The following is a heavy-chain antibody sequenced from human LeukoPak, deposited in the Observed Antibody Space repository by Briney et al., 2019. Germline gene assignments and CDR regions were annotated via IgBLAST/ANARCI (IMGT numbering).Heavy chain of an antibody. D-gene: IGHD3-22*01. CDR1: GYSFTSYW. Sequence: GESLKISCKGSGYSFTSYWIGWVRQMPGKGLEWMGIIYPGDSDTRYSPSFQGQVTISADKSISTAYLQWSSLKASDTAMYYCARRHYYDSSGYSGPFFDYWGQGTLVTVSS. V-gene: IGHV5-51*01. J-gene: IGHJ4*02. CDR3: ARRHYYDSSGYSGPFFDY. CDR2: IYPGDSDT.